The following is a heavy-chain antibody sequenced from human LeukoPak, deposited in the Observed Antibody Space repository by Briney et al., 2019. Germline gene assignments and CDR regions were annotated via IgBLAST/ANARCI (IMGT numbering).Heavy chain of an antibody. V-gene: IGHV4-39*01. J-gene: IGHJ4*02. CDR2: INYSGST. Sequence: SETLSLTRTVSGGSISSNTYYWGWIRQPPGKGLEWIGSINYSGSTYYNPSLKSRVTISVDTSKNQFSLKLSSVTAADTAVYYCARQGQQLVLYYFDYWGQGTLVTVSS. CDR3: ARQGQQLVLYYFDY. D-gene: IGHD6-13*01. CDR1: GGSISSNTYY.